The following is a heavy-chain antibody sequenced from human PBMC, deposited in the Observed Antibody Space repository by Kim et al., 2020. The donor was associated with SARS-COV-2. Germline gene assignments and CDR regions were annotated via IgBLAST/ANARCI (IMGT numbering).Heavy chain of an antibody. J-gene: IGHJ4*02. CDR3: ARDPHRGGDYDY. V-gene: IGHV3-7*03. CDR2: K. D-gene: IGHD4-17*01. Sequence: KYYLDAVGGRFTMSRDNGKHSLFLQMNSLRAEDTAVYYCARDPHRGGDYDYWGQGTLVTVSS.